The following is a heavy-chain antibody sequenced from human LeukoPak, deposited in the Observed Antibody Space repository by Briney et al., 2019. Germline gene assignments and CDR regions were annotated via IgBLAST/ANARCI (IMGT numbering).Heavy chain of an antibody. CDR3: AKEEGSRYCSSTSCYKYKWFDP. D-gene: IGHD2-2*01. CDR1: GFTFSSYA. V-gene: IGHV3-23*01. CDR2: ISGSGGST. J-gene: IGHJ5*02. Sequence: PGGSLRLSCAASGFTFSSYAMSWVRQAPGKGLEWVSAISGSGGSTYYADSVKGRFTISRDNSKNTLYLQMNSLRAEDTAVYYCAKEEGSRYCSSTSCYKYKWFDPWGQGTLVTVSS.